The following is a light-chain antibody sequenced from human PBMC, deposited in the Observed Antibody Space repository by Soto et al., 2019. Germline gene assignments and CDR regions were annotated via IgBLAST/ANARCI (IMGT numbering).Light chain of an antibody. V-gene: IGKV1-5*03. J-gene: IGKJ1*01. CDR3: QQYRDNWT. Sequence: DIQMTQSPSTLSASVGDRVTITCRASQSISSWLAWYQQKPGTAPKLLIYKASTLQSGVPSRFSGSGSGTEFTLTICSLQPDDSATYYCQQYRDNWTFGQGTKV. CDR1: QSISSW. CDR2: KAS.